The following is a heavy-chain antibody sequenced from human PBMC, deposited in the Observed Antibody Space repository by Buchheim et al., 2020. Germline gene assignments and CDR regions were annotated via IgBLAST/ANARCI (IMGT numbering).Heavy chain of an antibody. J-gene: IGHJ6*02. CDR3: AVMLDCSCRTCYHYYAMDV. V-gene: IGHV4-39*01. D-gene: IGHD2-21*01. CDR1: GGSISSGSYF. CDR2: LHYSGRT. Sequence: LSLTCIVSGGSISSGSYFWGWIRQPPGKGLEWIGTLHYSGRTYYNASLQSRVTISVDTSKNQFSLKLTSVSAQDTPVAFFAVMLDCSCRTCYHYYAMDVWGQGTT.